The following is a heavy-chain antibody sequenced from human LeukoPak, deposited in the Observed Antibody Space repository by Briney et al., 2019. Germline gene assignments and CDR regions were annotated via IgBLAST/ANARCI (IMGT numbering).Heavy chain of an antibody. Sequence: GGSLRLSCAASGFTFSSYSMNWVRQAPGKGLEWVSYISSSSSTIYYADSVKGRFTISRDNAKNSLYLQMNSLIAEDTAVYYCASLNVLRFLEWLSPPGVWGKGTTVTVSS. J-gene: IGHJ6*04. D-gene: IGHD3-3*01. CDR2: ISSSSSTI. CDR1: GFTFSSYS. CDR3: ASLNVLRFLEWLSPPGV. V-gene: IGHV3-48*01.